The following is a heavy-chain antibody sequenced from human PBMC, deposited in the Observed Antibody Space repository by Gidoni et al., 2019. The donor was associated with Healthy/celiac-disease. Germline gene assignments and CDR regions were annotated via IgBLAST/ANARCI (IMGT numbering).Heavy chain of an antibody. Sequence: EVQLVESGGGLVKPGGSLRLSCAASGFTFSSYSMNWVRQAPGKGLEWVSSISSSSSYIYYADSVKGRFTISRDNAKNSLYLQMNSLRAEDTAVYYCARDFDTMVRGVIHPFDYWGQGTLVTVSS. V-gene: IGHV3-21*01. CDR2: ISSSSSYI. J-gene: IGHJ4*02. D-gene: IGHD3-10*01. CDR3: ARDFDTMVRGVIHPFDY. CDR1: GFTFSSYS.